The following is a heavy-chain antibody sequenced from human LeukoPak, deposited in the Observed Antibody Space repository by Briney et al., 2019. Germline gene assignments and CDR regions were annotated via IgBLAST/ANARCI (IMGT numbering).Heavy chain of an antibody. Sequence: GGSLSLSCAASGFTLSSYWMYWVRQAPGKGLVWISRIETDGTTSYADSVKGRFTISRDNAENTLYMQMNSLRVEDTALYYCARDLGGGNCYWGQGILVTVSS. J-gene: IGHJ4*02. CDR2: IETDGTT. D-gene: IGHD2-15*01. V-gene: IGHV3-74*01. CDR3: ARDLGGGNCY. CDR1: GFTLSSYW.